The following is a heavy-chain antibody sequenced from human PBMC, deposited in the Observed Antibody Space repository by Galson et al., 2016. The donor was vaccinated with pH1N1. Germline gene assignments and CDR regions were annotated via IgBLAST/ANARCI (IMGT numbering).Heavy chain of an antibody. CDR1: GFTFTSYA. J-gene: IGHJ1*01. CDR3: ARDSEYSGHEGFH. Sequence: RLSCAASGFTFTSYAMHWVRQAPGKGLEWVAVILYDGTNEYYADSVKGRFTISRDKTQSTVYLQMNSLRTEDTAVYYRARDSEYSGHEGFHWAQGTLVIVSS. CDR2: ILYDGTNE. V-gene: IGHV3-30*04. D-gene: IGHD5-12*01.